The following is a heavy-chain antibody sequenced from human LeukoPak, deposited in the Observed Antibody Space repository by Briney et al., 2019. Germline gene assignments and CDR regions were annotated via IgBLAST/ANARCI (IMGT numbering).Heavy chain of an antibody. J-gene: IGHJ4*02. V-gene: IGHV3-30-3*01. D-gene: IGHD4-17*01. CDR2: ISFDGTNK. CDR1: GFTFSNAW. Sequence: GGSLRLSCAASGFTFSNAWMSWVRQAPGKGLEWVAVISFDGTNKYYADSVKGRFTISRDNSKNTLYLQMNSLRPEDTAVYYCARAPTPMTTVTTLGYWGQGTLVTVSS. CDR3: ARAPTPMTTVTTLGY.